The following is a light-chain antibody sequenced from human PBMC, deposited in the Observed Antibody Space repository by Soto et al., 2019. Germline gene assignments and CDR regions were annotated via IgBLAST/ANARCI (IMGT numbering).Light chain of an antibody. CDR2: SDD. V-gene: IGLV1-44*01. CDR3: AAWDDSLNVV. CDR1: SSNIGSNT. J-gene: IGLJ2*01. Sequence: QTVVTQPPSASGTPGQRVTISCSGSSSNIGSNTVSWYQQLPGTAPKLLIFSDDQRPSGVPDRFSGSKSGASASLAISGLHSEDEADYYCAAWDDSLNVVFGGGTKLTVL.